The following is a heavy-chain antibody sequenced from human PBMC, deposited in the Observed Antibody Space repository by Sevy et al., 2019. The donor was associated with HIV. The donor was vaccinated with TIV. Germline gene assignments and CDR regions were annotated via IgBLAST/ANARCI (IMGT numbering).Heavy chain of an antibody. D-gene: IGHD5-12*01. CDR1: GCSIRSYY. Sequence: SDTLSLTCNRSGCSIRSYYWSWIRQPPGKGREWIGYVNYSGRTNNNHSLKSRVTISVDTSKNQFSLKLSSVTAADTAVYYCARAELKRDGYTIDYWGQGTLVTVSS. CDR3: ARAELKRDGYTIDY. CDR2: VNYSGRT. J-gene: IGHJ4*02. V-gene: IGHV4-59*01.